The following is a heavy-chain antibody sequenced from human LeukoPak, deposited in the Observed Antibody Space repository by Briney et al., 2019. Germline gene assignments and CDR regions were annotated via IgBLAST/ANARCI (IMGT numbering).Heavy chain of an antibody. D-gene: IGHD3-22*01. CDR3: ARSLGFYDSSGAYYFDY. V-gene: IGHV3-21*01. J-gene: IGHJ4*02. CDR2: VSSRSTYI. CDR1: GFTFNTYS. Sequence: GGSLRLSCAASGFTFNTYSMNWVRQAPGKGLEWVSSVSSRSTYIYYADSVMGRFTISRDNAKNSLYLQMNSLRAEDTAVYYCARSLGFYDSSGAYYFDYWGQGTLVTVSS.